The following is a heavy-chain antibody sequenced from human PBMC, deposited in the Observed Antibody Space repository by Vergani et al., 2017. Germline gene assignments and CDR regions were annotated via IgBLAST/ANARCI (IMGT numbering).Heavy chain of an antibody. CDR1: VGSISSSSYY. Sequence: QLQLQESGPGLVKPSETLSLTCPVSVGSISSSSYYWGWIRQPPGKGLEWIRSIYYSGSTYYNPSLKSRVTISVDTSKNQFSRKLSSVTAADTAVYYWARRTTMVRGVLEIARYYFDYWGQGTLVTVSS. CDR2: IYYSGST. CDR3: ARRTTMVRGVLEIARYYFDY. D-gene: IGHD3-10*01. V-gene: IGHV4-39*01. J-gene: IGHJ4*02.